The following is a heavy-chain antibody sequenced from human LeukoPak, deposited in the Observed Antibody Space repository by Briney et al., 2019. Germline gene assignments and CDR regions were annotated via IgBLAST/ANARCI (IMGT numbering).Heavy chain of an antibody. J-gene: IGHJ3*02. Sequence: GASVKVPCKASGYTFTGYYIHWVRQAPGQGLEWMGWINPNSGGTNYAQKFQGRVTMTRDTSISTAYMELSRLRSDDTAVYYCARAAHLVANRIWFGELGIWGQGTMVTVSS. CDR3: ARAAHLVANRIWFGELGI. V-gene: IGHV1-2*02. CDR2: INPNSGGT. CDR1: GYTFTGYY. D-gene: IGHD3-10*01.